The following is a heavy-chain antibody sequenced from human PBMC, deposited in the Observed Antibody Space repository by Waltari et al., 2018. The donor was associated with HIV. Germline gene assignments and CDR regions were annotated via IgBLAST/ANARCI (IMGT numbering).Heavy chain of an antibody. V-gene: IGHV3-33*01. Sequence: QERLMESGGGVVLPDVSRRLSCDASGFNFNDFAMHWVRQAPGKGLGWLGVNGHDGSIKMYADSVKGRFSMSRDNAKNRVHLQMSRLRYEDTATYFCARELGAAGSFHFFGMDVWGQGATV. CDR3: ARELGAAGSFHFFGMDV. J-gene: IGHJ6*02. D-gene: IGHD1-1*01. CDR2: NGHDGSIK. CDR1: GFNFNDFA.